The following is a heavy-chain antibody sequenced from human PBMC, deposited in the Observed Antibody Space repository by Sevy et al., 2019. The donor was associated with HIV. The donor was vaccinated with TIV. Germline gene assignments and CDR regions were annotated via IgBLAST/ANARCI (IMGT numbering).Heavy chain of an antibody. CDR1: GFTFSSYW. D-gene: IGHD2-2*01. CDR2: IKQDGSEK. Sequence: GGSLRLSCAASGFTFSSYWMSWVRQAPGKGLEWVANIKQDGSEKYYVDSVKGRFTISRDNAKNSLYLQMNSLRAEDTAVYYCARDRRYQLSSYYYYYMDVWGKGTTVTVSS. CDR3: ARDRRYQLSSYYYYYMDV. V-gene: IGHV3-7*01. J-gene: IGHJ6*03.